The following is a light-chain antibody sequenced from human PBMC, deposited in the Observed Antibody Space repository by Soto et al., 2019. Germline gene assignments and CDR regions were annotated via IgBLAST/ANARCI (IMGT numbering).Light chain of an antibody. V-gene: IGKV1-5*01. J-gene: IGKJ1*01. CDR3: QQYSSYSAWR. Sequence: DIQMTQSPSTLSASIGDRVTITCRASQRINKWLAWHQQKPGKAPKLLIYDASSLQSGVPPRFSGSGSGTEFTLTIRSLQPDDIATYYGQQYSSYSAWRFGERTKVEIK. CDR2: DAS. CDR1: QRINKW.